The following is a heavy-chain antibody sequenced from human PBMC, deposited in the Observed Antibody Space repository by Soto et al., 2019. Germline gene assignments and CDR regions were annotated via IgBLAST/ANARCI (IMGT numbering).Heavy chain of an antibody. V-gene: IGHV4-39*01. CDR2: IYFTGNP. J-gene: IGHJ5*02. D-gene: IGHD6-25*01. CDR3: AGQTFTIAAASYGRSNWFDP. Sequence: SETLSLTCTVSGGSVTTSSYFWGWVRQPPGKGLEWLGTIYFTGNPYYTPSLKSRLSMSIDTSKNEFSLRLRSVTAADTAVYYCAGQTFTIAAASYGRSNWFDPWGPGTLVTV. CDR1: GGSVTTSSYF.